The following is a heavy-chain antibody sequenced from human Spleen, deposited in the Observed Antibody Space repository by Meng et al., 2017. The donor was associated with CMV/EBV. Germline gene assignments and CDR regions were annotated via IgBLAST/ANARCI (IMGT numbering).Heavy chain of an antibody. V-gene: IGHV3-74*01. Sequence: GESLKISCAASGFTFSSYWMHWVRQAPGKGLVWVARINSDGSSTTYADSVKGRFTISRDNAKNSLYLQMNSLRAEDTAVYYCARGRLGTWDIWGQGTMVTVSS. CDR3: ARGRLGTWDI. J-gene: IGHJ3*02. CDR1: GFTFSSYW. D-gene: IGHD7-27*01. CDR2: INSDGSST.